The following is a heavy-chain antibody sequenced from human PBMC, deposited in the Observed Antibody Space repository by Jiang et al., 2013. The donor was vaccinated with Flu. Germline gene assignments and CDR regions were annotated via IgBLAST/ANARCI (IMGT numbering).Heavy chain of an antibody. CDR2: VYYSGSA. V-gene: IGHV4-39*07. CDR3: ARAQKYSGFELPYFDY. J-gene: IGHJ4*02. D-gene: IGHD5-12*01. CDR1: GGSITSDDYF. Sequence: TLSLTCTVSGGSITSDDYFWAWIRQPPGKGLEWIGSVYYSGSAYYNPSLKSRVTISVDTSKNQFSLRLDSVTAADTAVYYCARAQKYSGFELPYFDYWSQGTLVTVSS.